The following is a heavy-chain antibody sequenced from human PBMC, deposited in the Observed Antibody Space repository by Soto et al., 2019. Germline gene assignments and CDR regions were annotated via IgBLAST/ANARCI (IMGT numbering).Heavy chain of an antibody. D-gene: IGHD3-22*01. Sequence: SETLSLTCTVSGGSISSGDYYWSWIRQPPGKGLEWIGYIYYSGSTYYNPSLKSRVTISVDTSKNQFSLKLSSVTAADTAVYYRARARSYDSSGYYYGVLDYWGQGTLVTVSS. V-gene: IGHV4-30-4*01. CDR2: IYYSGST. CDR3: ARARSYDSSGYYYGVLDY. J-gene: IGHJ4*02. CDR1: GGSISSGDYY.